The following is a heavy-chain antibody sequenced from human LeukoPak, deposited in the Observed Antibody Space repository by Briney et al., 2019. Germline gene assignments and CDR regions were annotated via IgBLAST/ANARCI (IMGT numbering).Heavy chain of an antibody. J-gene: IGHJ5*02. CDR2: ISPSGSAT. V-gene: IGHV3-23*01. Sequence: GGSLRLSCAASGFIFGSYAMSWVRQGPEKGPEWVSTISPSGSATYYADSVKGRFTISRDNSKSTLYLQMNSLRDEDTALYHCARDKSASSPREWFDPWGQGTVVTVSS. CDR1: GFIFGSYA. D-gene: IGHD6-6*01. CDR3: ARDKSASSPREWFDP.